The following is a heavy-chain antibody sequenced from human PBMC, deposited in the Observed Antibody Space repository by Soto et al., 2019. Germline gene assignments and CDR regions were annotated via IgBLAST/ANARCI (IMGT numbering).Heavy chain of an antibody. J-gene: IGHJ4*02. V-gene: IGHV3-21*01. Sequence: GGSLRLSCAASGFTFSSYSMNWVRQAPGKGLEWVSSISSSSSYIYYADPVKGRFTISRDNAKNSLYLQMNSLRAEDTAVYYCARDYYDSSGYPDYWGQGTLVTVSS. CDR3: ARDYYDSSGYPDY. D-gene: IGHD3-22*01. CDR2: ISSSSSYI. CDR1: GFTFSSYS.